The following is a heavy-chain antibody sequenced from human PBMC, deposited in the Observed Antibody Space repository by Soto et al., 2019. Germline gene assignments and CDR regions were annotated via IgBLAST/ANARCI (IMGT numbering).Heavy chain of an antibody. J-gene: IGHJ6*03. CDR3: TRDLSTPYPEYDYYYYYMDV. D-gene: IGHD6-6*01. CDR2: IRSKAYGGTT. Sequence: EVQLVESGGGLVQPGRSLRLSCTASGFTFGDYAMSWFRQAPGKGLEWVGFIRSKAYGGTTEYAASVKGRFTISRDDSKSIAYLQMNSLKTEDTAVYYCTRDLSTPYPEYDYYYYYMDVWGKGTTVTVSS. V-gene: IGHV3-49*03. CDR1: GFTFGDYA.